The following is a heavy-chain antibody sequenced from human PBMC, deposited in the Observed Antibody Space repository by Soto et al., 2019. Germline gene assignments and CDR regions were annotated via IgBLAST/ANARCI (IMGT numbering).Heavy chain of an antibody. CDR3: ARPVRGIAGADYDS. D-gene: IGHD3-16*01. J-gene: IGHJ5*02. CDR1: GFTIDDDA. Sequence: PVGSLRLSCAASGFTIDDDAMHWVRQAQGKGLEWVSVISWDGKTSYYAASVRGLFTTSRDNSKNFLYLYMIGRRHEETAMYYCARPVRGIAGADYDSWGQGA. V-gene: IGHV3-43*01. CDR2: ISWDGKTS.